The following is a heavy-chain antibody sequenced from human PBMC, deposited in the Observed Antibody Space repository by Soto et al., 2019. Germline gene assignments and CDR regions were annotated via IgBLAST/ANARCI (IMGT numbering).Heavy chain of an antibody. V-gene: IGHV1-18*01. J-gene: IGHJ6*02. CDR1: GYTFTSYG. D-gene: IGHD5-18*01. CDR2: ISAYNGNT. Sequence: GASVKVSCKASGYTFTSYGISWVRQAPGQGLEWMGWISAYNGNTNYAQKLQGRVTMTTDTSTSTTYMELRSLRSDDTAVYYCARYSDSYGRYYYYGMDVWGQGTTVTVSS. CDR3: ARYSDSYGRYYYYGMDV.